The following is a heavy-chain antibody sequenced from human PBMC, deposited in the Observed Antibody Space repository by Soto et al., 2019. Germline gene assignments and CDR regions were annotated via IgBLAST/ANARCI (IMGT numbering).Heavy chain of an antibody. J-gene: IGHJ3*02. Sequence: ASVKVSCKASGYTFTSYGISWVRQAPGQGLEWMGWISAYNGNTNYAQKLQGRVTMTTDTSTSTAYIELRSLRSDDTAVYYCALDIVVVPAAMTAGAFDIWGQGTMVTVSS. V-gene: IGHV1-18*01. CDR3: ALDIVVVPAAMTAGAFDI. CDR1: GYTFTSYG. D-gene: IGHD2-2*01. CDR2: ISAYNGNT.